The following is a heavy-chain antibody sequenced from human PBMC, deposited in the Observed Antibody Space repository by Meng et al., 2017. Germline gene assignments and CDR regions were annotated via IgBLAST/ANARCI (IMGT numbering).Heavy chain of an antibody. J-gene: IGHJ4*02. D-gene: IGHD3-10*01. V-gene: IGHV4-61*01. CDR3: ARSMVRGVIIYTRTYYFDY. Sequence: GTGPVGPAAHLPPACTGSGGSVGSGSYYWSWIRQPQGKGLEWIGYIYYSGSTNYNPSLKSRVTISVDTSKNQFSLKLSSVTAADTAVYYCARSMVRGVIIYTRTYYFDYWGQGTLVTVSS. CDR1: GGSVGSGSYY. CDR2: IYYSGST.